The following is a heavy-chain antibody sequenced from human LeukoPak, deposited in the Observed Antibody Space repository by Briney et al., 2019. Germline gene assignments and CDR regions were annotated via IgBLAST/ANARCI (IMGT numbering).Heavy chain of an antibody. D-gene: IGHD6-19*01. J-gene: IGHJ4*02. V-gene: IGHV3-7*01. CDR3: ASGSGFLFDH. CDR1: GFTFSSLW. Sequence: PGGSLRLSCAVSGFTFSSLWMTWVRQAPGKGLEWVANIKQDGSEIYYVDSAKGRFTISRDNAKNSLYLQMSSLRAEDTAVYYCASGSGFLFDHWGQGTLVTVSS. CDR2: IKQDGSEI.